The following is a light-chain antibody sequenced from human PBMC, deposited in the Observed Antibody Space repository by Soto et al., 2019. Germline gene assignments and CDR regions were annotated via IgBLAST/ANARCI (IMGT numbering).Light chain of an antibody. CDR1: SSDVGGYNY. CDR2: EVT. Sequence: QSVLTQPPSASGSPGQSVTISCTGTSSDVGGYNYVSWYQQYPGRAPKLMIYEVTKRPSGVPDRFSGSKSGNTASLTVSGXXXXXXXXXYCSSYAASNNFYFVFGGGTKLDRP. J-gene: IGLJ3*02. V-gene: IGLV2-8*01. CDR3: SSYAASNNFYFV.